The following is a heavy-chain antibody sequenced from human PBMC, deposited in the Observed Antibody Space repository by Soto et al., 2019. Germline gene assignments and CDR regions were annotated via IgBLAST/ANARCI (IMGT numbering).Heavy chain of an antibody. Sequence: PGGSLRLSCAASGFTFSSYWMSWVRQAPGKGLEWVANIKQDGSEKYYVDSVKGRFTISRDNAKNSLYLQMNSLRDEDTDVYYGARAIDSYGSSDYWGQGSLVTVSS. CDR2: IKQDGSEK. CDR3: ARAIDSYGSSDY. J-gene: IGHJ4*02. V-gene: IGHV3-7*01. D-gene: IGHD5-18*01. CDR1: GFTFSSYW.